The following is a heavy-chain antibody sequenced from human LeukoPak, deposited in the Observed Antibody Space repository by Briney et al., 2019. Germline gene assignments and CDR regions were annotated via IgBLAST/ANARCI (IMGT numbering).Heavy chain of an antibody. V-gene: IGHV1-8*03. CDR3: ARGVYSGYPYYFDY. J-gene: IGHJ4*02. CDR1: GYTFTSYD. D-gene: IGHD5-12*01. Sequence: ASVKVSCKASGYTFTSYDINWVRQATGQGLEWMGWMNPNSGNTGYAQKFQGRVTITRNTSISTAYMELSSLRSEDTAVYYCARGVYSGYPYYFDYWGQGTLVTVSS. CDR2: MNPNSGNT.